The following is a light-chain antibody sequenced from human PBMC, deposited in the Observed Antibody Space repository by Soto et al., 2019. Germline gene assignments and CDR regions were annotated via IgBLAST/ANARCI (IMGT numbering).Light chain of an antibody. CDR3: SAYTHSTTLV. J-gene: IGLJ2*01. Sequence: QSALTQPPSVSGSPGQSVTISCTGTSSDVGSYNSVSWYQPPPGTAPKLMIYDVSNRPSGVPDRFSGAKSGNTASLTISGLQAEDEADYDCSAYTHSTTLVVCGGTKLTVL. CDR2: DVS. V-gene: IGLV2-18*02. CDR1: SSDVGSYNS.